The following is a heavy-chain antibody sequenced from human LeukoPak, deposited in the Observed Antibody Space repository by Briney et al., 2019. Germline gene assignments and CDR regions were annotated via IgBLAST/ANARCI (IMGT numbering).Heavy chain of an antibody. Sequence: SETLSLTCTVPGGSISSSSYYWGWIRQPPGKGLEWIGSVYYSGSTYYNPSLKSRVTISVDTSKNQFSLKLSSVTAADTAVYYCASRKKYNWNYDNYWGQGTLVTVSS. CDR2: VYYSGST. CDR3: ASRKKYNWNYDNY. CDR1: GGSISSSSYY. J-gene: IGHJ4*02. D-gene: IGHD1-7*01. V-gene: IGHV4-39*01.